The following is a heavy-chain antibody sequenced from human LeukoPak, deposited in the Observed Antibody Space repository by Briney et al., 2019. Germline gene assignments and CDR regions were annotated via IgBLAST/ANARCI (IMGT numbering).Heavy chain of an antibody. CDR3: VRGRTSGSSWPFDY. CDR1: GFTFNDYY. D-gene: IGHD6-13*01. CDR2: IGSSGGSI. Sequence: GGSLRLSCAASGFTFNDYYMSWIRQAPGKGLEWISYIGSSGGSINYADSVKGRFTISRDNAKNSLSLQMNSLRAEDTAVYYCVRGRTSGSSWPFDYWGQGTLVTVSS. V-gene: IGHV3-11*04. J-gene: IGHJ4*02.